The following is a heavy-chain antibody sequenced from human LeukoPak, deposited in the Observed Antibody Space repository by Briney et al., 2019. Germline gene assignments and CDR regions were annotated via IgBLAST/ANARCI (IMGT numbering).Heavy chain of an antibody. CDR2: IKSDGSDT. CDR1: GFTFSTYW. D-gene: IGHD3/OR15-3a*01. J-gene: IGHJ4*02. CDR3: ARGFWTGVEY. V-gene: IGHV3-74*01. Sequence: GGSLRLSCAASGFTFSTYWMHWVRQAPGEGLVWVSRIKSDGSDTSYADSVKGRFTISRDNAKNTLYLQMNSLRAEDTAVYYRARGFWTGVEYWGQGALVTVSS.